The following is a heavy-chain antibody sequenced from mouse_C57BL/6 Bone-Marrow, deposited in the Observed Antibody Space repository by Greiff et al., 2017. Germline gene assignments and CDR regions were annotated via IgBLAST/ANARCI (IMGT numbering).Heavy chain of an antibody. J-gene: IGHJ4*01. V-gene: IGHV14-4*01. CDR1: GFNFKDYY. CDR3: TNGGMDY. Sequence: VQLQQSGAELVRPGASVKLSCTASGFNFKDYYMHWVKQRPEQGLEWIGWIVPENGDTEYASKFQGKATITADTSSNTAYLQLSSLTSEDTAVYYCTNGGMDYWDRGHSVTGSS. CDR2: IVPENGDT.